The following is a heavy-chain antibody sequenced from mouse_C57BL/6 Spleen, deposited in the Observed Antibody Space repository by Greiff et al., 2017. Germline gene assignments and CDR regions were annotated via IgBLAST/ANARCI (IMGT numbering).Heavy chain of an antibody. V-gene: IGHV1-22*01. CDR2: INPNNGGT. D-gene: IGHD2-3*01. Sequence: VQLQQSGPELVKPGASVKMSCKASGYTFTDYNMHWVKQSHGQSLEWIGYINPNNGGTSYNQKFKGTDALTVNKSSSTAYIELRSLTSEASAVYYCESTGIYDGYYWGQGTTLTVSS. J-gene: IGHJ2*01. CDR1: GYTFTDYN. CDR3: ESTGIYDGYY.